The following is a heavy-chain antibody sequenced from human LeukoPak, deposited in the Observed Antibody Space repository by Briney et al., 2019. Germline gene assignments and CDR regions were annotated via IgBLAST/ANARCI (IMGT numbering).Heavy chain of an antibody. Sequence: AETLSLTCAVSGGAIRSYYWSWIRQPAGKGLEWIGRIYTSGSTKYNTSIMSRVAMSVDASKNQFSLKLSSVTAADTAVYYCARDSTTRAFDIWGQGTMVTVSS. CDR3: ARDSTTRAFDI. J-gene: IGHJ3*02. D-gene: IGHD4-17*01. V-gene: IGHV4-4*07. CDR1: GGAIRSYY. CDR2: IYTSGST.